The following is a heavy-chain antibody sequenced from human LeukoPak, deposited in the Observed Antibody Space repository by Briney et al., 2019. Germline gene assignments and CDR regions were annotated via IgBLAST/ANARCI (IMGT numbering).Heavy chain of an antibody. Sequence: GGSLRLSCAAPGFTFSSYSMNWVRQAPGKGLEWVSYISSSSSTIYYADSVKGRFTISRDNAKNSLYLQMNSLRAEDTAVYYCARGQEIAAAGTIDYWGQGTLVTVSS. CDR3: ARGQEIAAAGTIDY. D-gene: IGHD6-13*01. CDR2: ISSSSSTI. CDR1: GFTFSSYS. V-gene: IGHV3-48*01. J-gene: IGHJ4*02.